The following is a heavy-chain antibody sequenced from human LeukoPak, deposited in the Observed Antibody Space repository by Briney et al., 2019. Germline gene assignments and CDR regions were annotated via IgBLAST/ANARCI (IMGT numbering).Heavy chain of an antibody. J-gene: IGHJ4*02. CDR1: GFTFSSYA. CDR2: ISGSGGST. CDR3: AKVREGYDYVWGSHRYYFDY. Sequence: GGSLRLSCAASGFTFSSYAMSWVRQAPGKGLEWVSAISGSGGSTYYADSVKGRFTISRDNSKNTLYLQMNSLRAEDTAVYYCAKVREGYDYVWGSHRYYFDYWGQGTLVTVSS. D-gene: IGHD3-16*02. V-gene: IGHV3-23*01.